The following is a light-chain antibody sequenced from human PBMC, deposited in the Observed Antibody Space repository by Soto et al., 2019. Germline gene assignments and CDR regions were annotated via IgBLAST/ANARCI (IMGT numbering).Light chain of an antibody. Sequence: QSVLIQPTSASGTPGQRVTVSCSGSSSNIGNNYVYWFQQLPGAAPKLLIYRDSERPSGVPDRISGSKSGTSASLAISGLQSEDEAVYYCATWEDNLTARVFGGGTKHTVL. CDR1: SSNIGNNY. CDR2: RDS. V-gene: IGLV1-47*01. J-gene: IGLJ3*02. CDR3: ATWEDNLTARV.